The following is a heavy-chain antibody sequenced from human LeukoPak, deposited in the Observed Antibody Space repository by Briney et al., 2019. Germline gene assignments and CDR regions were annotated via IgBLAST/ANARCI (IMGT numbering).Heavy chain of an antibody. V-gene: IGHV4-38-2*01. J-gene: IGHJ4*02. CDR2: IFHSGKT. Sequence: PSETLSLTCGVSGYSISSGYYWGWIRQSPGKGLEWIGSIFHSGKTYYNLSLKSRVTISVDTSKNQFSLKLTSVTAADTAVYYCARGYSGSSGRPDYWGQGTLVTVSP. D-gene: IGHD5-12*01. CDR1: GYSISSGYY. CDR3: ARGYSGSSGRPDY.